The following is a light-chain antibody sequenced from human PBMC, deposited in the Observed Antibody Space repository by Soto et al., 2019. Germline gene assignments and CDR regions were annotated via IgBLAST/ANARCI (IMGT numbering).Light chain of an antibody. V-gene: IGLV2-14*01. Sequence: QSALTQPASVSGSPGQSITISCTGTSSDVGRYNYVSWYQQHPGKAPKLMIYDVNYQPSGVSNRFSGSKSGNTSSLTISGLQAEDEGDYYCSSYTSSNPVVFGGGTKLTVL. J-gene: IGLJ2*01. CDR1: SSDVGRYNY. CDR3: SSYTSSNPVV. CDR2: DVN.